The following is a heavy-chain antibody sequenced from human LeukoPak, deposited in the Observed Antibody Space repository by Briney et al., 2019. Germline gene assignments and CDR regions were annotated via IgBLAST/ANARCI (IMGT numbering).Heavy chain of an antibody. V-gene: IGHV4-34*01. CDR3: ARDGMTTPLDRAFDI. CDR2: INHSGST. Sequence: PSETLSLTCAVYGGSFSGYYWSWIRQPPGKGLEWIGEINHSGSTNYNPSLKSRVTISVDTSKNQFSLKLSSVTAADTAVYYCARDGMTTPLDRAFDIWGQGTMVTVSS. J-gene: IGHJ3*02. CDR1: GGSFSGYY. D-gene: IGHD4-17*01.